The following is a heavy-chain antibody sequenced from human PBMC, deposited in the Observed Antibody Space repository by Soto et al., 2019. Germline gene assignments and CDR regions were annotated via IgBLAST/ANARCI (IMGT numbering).Heavy chain of an antibody. CDR3: ASVLSIAVAGTVPPVVYYYYNRMDV. D-gene: IGHD6-19*01. V-gene: IGHV1-69*13. J-gene: IGHJ6*02. Sequence: GASVKVSCKASGGTFSSYAISWVRQAPGQGLEWMGGIIPIFGTANCAQKFQGRITITADESTSTAYMELSSLRSEDTAVDYCASVLSIAVAGTVPPVVYYYYNRMDVWGQGTTVTVSS. CDR2: IIPIFGTA. CDR1: GGTFSSYA.